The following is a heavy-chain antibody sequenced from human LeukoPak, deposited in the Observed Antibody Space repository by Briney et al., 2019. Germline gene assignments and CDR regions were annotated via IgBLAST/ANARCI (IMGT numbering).Heavy chain of an antibody. CDR3: AKGGFCRRTSCFPEFDFDY. D-gene: IGHD2-2*01. V-gene: IGHV3-30*18. CDR2: MSYDGSNK. J-gene: IGHJ4*02. Sequence: GGSLRLSCAASGFTFSSYAMSWVRQAPGKGLEWVAVMSYDGSNKYYADSVKGRFTISRDNSKNTVYLQMNSLRAEDTAVYYCAKGGFCRRTSCFPEFDFDYWGQGTLVTVSS. CDR1: GFTFSSYA.